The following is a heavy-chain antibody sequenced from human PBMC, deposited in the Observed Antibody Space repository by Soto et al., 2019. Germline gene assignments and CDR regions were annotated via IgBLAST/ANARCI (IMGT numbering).Heavy chain of an antibody. CDR3: ARDKGFYDHVWGSYRSAFDY. CDR1: GFTFSSYG. CDR2: VWNDGNTK. J-gene: IGHJ4*02. D-gene: IGHD3-16*02. V-gene: IGHV3-33*01. Sequence: QVYLVESGGGVVQPGGSLRLSCAASGFTFSSYGMHWVRQAAGKGPEWVAVVWNDGNTKYYADSVKGRFTISRDNSKNTVYPQMNNLRAEDTAVYYCARDKGFYDHVWGSYRSAFDYWGRGTLVAVSS.